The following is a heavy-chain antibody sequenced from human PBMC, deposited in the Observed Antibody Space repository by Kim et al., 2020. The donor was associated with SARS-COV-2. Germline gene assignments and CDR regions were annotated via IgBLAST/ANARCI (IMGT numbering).Heavy chain of an antibody. D-gene: IGHD2-15*01. V-gene: IGHV4-34*01. J-gene: IGHJ3*02. Sequence: SETLSLTCAVYGGSFSGYYWSWIRQPPGKGLEWIGEINHSGSTNYNPSLKSRVTISVDTSKNQFSLKLSSVTAADTAVYYCARGGLLIWAGAFDIWGQGTMVTVSS. CDR2: INHSGST. CDR1: GGSFSGYY. CDR3: ARGGLLIWAGAFDI.